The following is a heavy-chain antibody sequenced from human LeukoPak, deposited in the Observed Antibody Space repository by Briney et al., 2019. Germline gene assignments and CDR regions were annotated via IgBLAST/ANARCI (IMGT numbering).Heavy chain of an antibody. V-gene: IGHV1-69*13. CDR3: ARMGDYYDSSDY. CDR2: IIPIFGTA. CDR1: GYTFTSYG. Sequence: GASVKVSCKASGYTFTSYGISWVRQAPGQGLEWMGGIIPIFGTANYAQKFQGRVTITADESASTAYMELSSLRSEDTAVYYCARMGDYYDSSDYWGQGTLVTVSS. D-gene: IGHD3-22*01. J-gene: IGHJ4*02.